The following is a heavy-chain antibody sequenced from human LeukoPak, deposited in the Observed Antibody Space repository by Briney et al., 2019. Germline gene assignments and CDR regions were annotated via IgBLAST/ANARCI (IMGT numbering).Heavy chain of an antibody. Sequence: ASVKVSCKASGYSFITYGISWVRQAPGQGLEWMGWISAYNRSTDYAQNLQGRVTMTTDTSTSTAYMEMRSLRSDDTAVYYYARPYDSSGYYNYYFDNWGQGTLVTVSS. D-gene: IGHD3-22*01. V-gene: IGHV1-18*01. CDR3: ARPYDSSGYYNYYFDN. J-gene: IGHJ4*02. CDR2: ISAYNRST. CDR1: GYSFITYG.